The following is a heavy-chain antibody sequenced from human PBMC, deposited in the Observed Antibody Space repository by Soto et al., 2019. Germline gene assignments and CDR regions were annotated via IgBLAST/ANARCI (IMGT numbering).Heavy chain of an antibody. Sequence: GGSLRLSCAASGFTFSIYEMNWVRQAPGKGLEWVSFISTSGSTIYYADSVKGRFTISRDNAKNSLFLQMNSVRAEDTAVYYCAREPGCTSTSCYTGVLDYWGQGTRVTVSS. CDR2: ISTSGSTI. CDR3: AREPGCTSTSCYTGVLDY. D-gene: IGHD2-2*02. CDR1: GFTFSIYE. V-gene: IGHV3-48*03. J-gene: IGHJ4*02.